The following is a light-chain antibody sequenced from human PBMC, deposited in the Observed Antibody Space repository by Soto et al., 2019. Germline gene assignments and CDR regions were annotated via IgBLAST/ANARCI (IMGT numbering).Light chain of an antibody. CDR1: HSVSSSY. J-gene: IGKJ1*01. CDR3: QQYGSSPRVT. Sequence: EIVLTQSPGTLSLSPGERATLSCRASHSVSSSYLAWYQQKPGQAPRLLIYGASSRATGIPDRFSGSGSGTDFTLTISRLEPEDFAVYYCQQYGSSPRVTFGQGTKVDIK. CDR2: GAS. V-gene: IGKV3-20*01.